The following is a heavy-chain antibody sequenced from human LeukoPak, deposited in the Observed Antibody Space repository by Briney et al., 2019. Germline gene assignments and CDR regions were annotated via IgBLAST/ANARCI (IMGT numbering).Heavy chain of an antibody. CDR3: ARLGAVAGPRGWFDP. J-gene: IGHJ5*02. CDR2: INHSGST. V-gene: IGHV4-34*01. CDR1: GGSFSGYY. D-gene: IGHD6-19*01. Sequence: SETLSLTCAVYGGSFSGYYWSWIRQPPGKGLEWIGEINHSGSTNYNPSLKSRVTISVDTSKNQFSLKLSSVTAADTAVYYCARLGAVAGPRGWFDPWGQGTLVTVSS.